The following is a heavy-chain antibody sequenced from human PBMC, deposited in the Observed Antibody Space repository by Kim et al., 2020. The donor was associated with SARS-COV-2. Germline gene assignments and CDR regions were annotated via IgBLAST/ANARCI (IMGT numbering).Heavy chain of an antibody. CDR1: GGSISSYY. V-gene: IGHV4-59*01. CDR2: IYYSGST. CDR3: ARDSLYSSNRVFDY. D-gene: IGHD6-19*01. J-gene: IGHJ4*02. Sequence: SETLSLTCTVSGGSISSYYWSWIRQPPGKGLEWIGYIYYSGSTNYNPSLKSRVTISVDTSKNQFSLKLSSVTAADTAVYYCARDSLYSSNRVFDYWGQGTLVTVSS.